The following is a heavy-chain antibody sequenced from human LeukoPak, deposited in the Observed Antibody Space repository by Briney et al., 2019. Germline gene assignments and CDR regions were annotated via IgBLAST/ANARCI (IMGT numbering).Heavy chain of an antibody. J-gene: IGHJ5*02. V-gene: IGHV1-46*01. D-gene: IGHD1-26*01. CDR3: ARDNSVGDNAWWFDP. CDR2: INPTGGST. CDR1: GYTFTAHD. Sequence: EASVTVSCKTSGYTFTAHDIFWVRQAPGQGLEWMGLINPTGGSTGYAQKFQGRVTMTRDMSTSTDYMELSSLRSEDTAIYYCARDNSVGDNAWWFDPWGQGTLVTVSS.